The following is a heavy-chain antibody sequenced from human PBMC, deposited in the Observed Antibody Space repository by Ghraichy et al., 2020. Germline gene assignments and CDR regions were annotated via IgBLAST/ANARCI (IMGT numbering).Heavy chain of an antibody. CDR1: GGTFSSYA. Sequence: SVKVSCKASGGTFSSYAISWVRQAPGQGLEWMGGIIPIFGTANYAQKFQGRVTITADESTSTAYMELSSLRSEDTAVYYCASQRSYGYSADYWGQGTLVTVSS. J-gene: IGHJ4*02. V-gene: IGHV1-69*13. D-gene: IGHD5-18*01. CDR2: IIPIFGTA. CDR3: ASQRSYGYSADY.